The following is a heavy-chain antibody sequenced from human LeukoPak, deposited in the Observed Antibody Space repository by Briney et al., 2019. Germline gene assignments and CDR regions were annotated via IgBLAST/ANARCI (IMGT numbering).Heavy chain of an antibody. CDR1: GGSISSYY. Sequence: PSETLSLTCTVSGGSISSYYWSWIRQPPGKGPEWIGYISGRWSTNNNPSLKSRVTMSVDTSKNQFSLKLSSVTAADTAVYYCARDKLPSHIAVGEVAFDMWGQGTMVTVSS. CDR3: ARDKLPSHIAVGEVAFDM. J-gene: IGHJ3*02. D-gene: IGHD6-19*01. V-gene: IGHV4-59*01. CDR2: ISGRWST.